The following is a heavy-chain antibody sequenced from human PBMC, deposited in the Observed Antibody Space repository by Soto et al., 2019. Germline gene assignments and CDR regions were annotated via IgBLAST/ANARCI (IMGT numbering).Heavy chain of an antibody. V-gene: IGHV4-59*12. J-gene: IGHJ6*02. CDR1: GGSISSYY. D-gene: IGHD2-15*01. CDR2: IYHGGNT. Sequence: SETLSLTCTVSGGSISSYYWSWIRQPPGKGLEWIGQIYHGGNTNYNPSLQSRVTISVDKSKNLFSLKLTSVTAADTAVYYCARAGREYCRGYRCYSGLYGMDVWGQGTTVTVSS. CDR3: ARAGREYCRGYRCYSGLYGMDV.